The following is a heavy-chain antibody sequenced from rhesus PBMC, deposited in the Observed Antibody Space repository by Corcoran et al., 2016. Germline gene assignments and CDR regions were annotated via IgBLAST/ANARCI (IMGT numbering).Heavy chain of an antibody. CDR1: GGSISGYY. CDR2: LDVNIAGT. V-gene: IGHV4-81*01. Sequence: QLQLQESGPGLVKPSETLSLTCAVSGGSISGYYWSWIRQTPGKGLEWIGKLDVNIAGTNNNPSLKRRVTSSKDTSKNQFSLKLSSVTAADTAVYYCARRVNFDAFDFWGQGLRVTVAS. J-gene: IGHJ3*01. CDR3: ARRVNFDAFDF.